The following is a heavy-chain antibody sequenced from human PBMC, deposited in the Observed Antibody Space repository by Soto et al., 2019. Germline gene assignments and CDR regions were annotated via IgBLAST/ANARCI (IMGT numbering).Heavy chain of an antibody. CDR2: INHTGST. V-gene: IGHV4-34*02. J-gene: IGHJ1*01. CDR3: ARGREIFGAVTPFEY. Sequence: QVQLQQWGAGLPKPSETLSLTCAVYGAPFSGYYWTWIRQPPGKGLEWIGEINHTGSTKYNPSLKIRVTIPLDMSKTQFALSLRSVTGADTAVYYCARGREIFGAVTPFEYWGQGTQVAVSS. D-gene: IGHD3-3*01. CDR1: GAPFSGYY.